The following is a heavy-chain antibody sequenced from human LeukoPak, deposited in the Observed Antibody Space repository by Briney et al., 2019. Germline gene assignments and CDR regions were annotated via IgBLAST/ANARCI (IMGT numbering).Heavy chain of an antibody. CDR2: VYYSGTT. D-gene: IGHD3-22*01. CDR1: GGSISSYY. V-gene: IGHV4-59*01. Sequence: PSETLSLTCTVSGGSISSYYWSWIRQPPGKGLEWIGYVYYSGTTNYNPSLKSRVTISVDMSKNQFSLNLRSVTAADTAVYHCARGEAQVVPIDYWGQGTLVTVSS. J-gene: IGHJ4*02. CDR3: ARGEAQVVPIDY.